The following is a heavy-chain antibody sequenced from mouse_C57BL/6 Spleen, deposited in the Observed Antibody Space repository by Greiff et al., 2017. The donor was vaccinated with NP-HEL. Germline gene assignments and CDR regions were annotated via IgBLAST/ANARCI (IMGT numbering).Heavy chain of an antibody. CDR1: GYTFTSYG. Sequence: QVQLKESGAELARPGASVKLSCKASGYTFTSYGISWVKQRTGQGLEWIGEIYPRSGNTYYNEKFKGKATLTADKSSSTAYMELRSLTSEDSAVYFCARPLSTGRDYWGQGTTLTVSS. V-gene: IGHV1-81*01. CDR3: ARPLSTGRDY. D-gene: IGHD4-1*02. CDR2: IYPRSGNT. J-gene: IGHJ2*01.